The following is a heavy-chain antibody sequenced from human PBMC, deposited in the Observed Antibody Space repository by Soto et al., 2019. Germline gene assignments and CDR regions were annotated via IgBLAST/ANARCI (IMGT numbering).Heavy chain of an antibody. CDR1: GGSISRGDYS. J-gene: IGHJ4*02. D-gene: IGHD6-25*01. CDR2: IFDSGHT. CDR3: ARVRPRREFDY. V-gene: IGHV4-30-4*01. Sequence: SETLSLTCTVSGGSISRGDYSWSWIRQPPGKGLEWIGYIFDSGHTYCSPSLKSRITISSDTSKNHFSLKLTSVTAADTAIYYCARVRPRREFDYWGQGTLVTVSS.